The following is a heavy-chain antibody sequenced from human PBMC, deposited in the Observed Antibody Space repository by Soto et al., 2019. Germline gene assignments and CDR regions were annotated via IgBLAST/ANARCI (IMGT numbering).Heavy chain of an antibody. CDR3: ARPYYDSSGYYQRGQRDYYYYYGMDV. CDR2: ISSSSSYI. J-gene: IGHJ6*02. D-gene: IGHD3-22*01. CDR1: GFTFSSYS. V-gene: IGHV3-21*01. Sequence: GSLRLSCAASGFTFSSYSMNWVRQAPGKGLEWVSSISSSSSYIYYADSVKGRFTISRDNAKNSLYLQMNSLRAEDTAVYYCARPYYDSSGYYQRGQRDYYYYYGMDVWGQGTTVTVSS.